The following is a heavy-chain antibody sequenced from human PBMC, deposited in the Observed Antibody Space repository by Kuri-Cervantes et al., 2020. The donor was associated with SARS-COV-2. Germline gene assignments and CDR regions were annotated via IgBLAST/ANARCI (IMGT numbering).Heavy chain of an antibody. J-gene: IGHJ5*02. CDR3: ARHRWFDP. CDR1: GGSFSGYY. CDR2: INHSGST. V-gene: IGHV4-34*01. Sequence: ESLKISCAVDGGSFSGYYWGWIRQPPGKGLEWIGEINHSGSTNYNPSLKSRVTISVDTSKNQFSLKLSSVTAADTAVYYCARHRWFDPWGQGTLVTVSS. D-gene: IGHD1-14*01.